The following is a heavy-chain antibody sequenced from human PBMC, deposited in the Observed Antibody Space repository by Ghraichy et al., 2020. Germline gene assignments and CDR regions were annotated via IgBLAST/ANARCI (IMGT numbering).Heavy chain of an antibody. J-gene: IGHJ6*02. CDR3: ARDSRITMVRGVGDV. CDR1: GFTVSSNY. CDR2: IYSGGST. V-gene: IGHV3-53*01. Sequence: GGSLRLSCAASGFTVSSNYMSWVRQAPGKGLEWVSIIYSGGSTYYADSVKGRFTISRDNSKNTLYLQMNSLRAEDTAVYYCARDSRITMVRGVGDVCGQGTTVTVSS. D-gene: IGHD3-10*01.